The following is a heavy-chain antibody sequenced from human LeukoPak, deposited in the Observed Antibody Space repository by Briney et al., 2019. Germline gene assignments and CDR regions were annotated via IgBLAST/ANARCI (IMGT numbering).Heavy chain of an antibody. V-gene: IGHV3-11*01. CDR1: GFTFPDHY. J-gene: IGHJ4*02. CDR3: TRDPRVVDY. D-gene: IGHD6-6*01. CDR2: ISNSGSTV. Sequence: PRRTLRLSCAASGFTFPDHYLPWIPQAPPKGLEWVSYISNSGSTVKYADAVKGRFTISRDNAKNSLYLQMNSLRAEDTAVYYCTRDPRVVDYWGQGTLVTVSS.